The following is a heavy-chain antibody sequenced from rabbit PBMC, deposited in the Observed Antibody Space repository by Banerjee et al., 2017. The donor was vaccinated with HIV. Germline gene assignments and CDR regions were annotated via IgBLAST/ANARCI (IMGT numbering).Heavy chain of an antibody. V-gene: IGHV1S40*01. D-gene: IGHD4-1*01. Sequence: QSLEESGGDLVKPGASLTLTCTASGFSFSNGYVMCWVRQAPGKGLEWITCIYPGSIGSTYYATWAKGRFTISKASSTMVTLQMTSLTAADTATYFCARDLAGVIGWNFGLWGQGTLVTVS. CDR2: IYPGSIGST. CDR1: GFSFSNGYV. J-gene: IGHJ3*01. CDR3: ARDLAGVIGWNFGL.